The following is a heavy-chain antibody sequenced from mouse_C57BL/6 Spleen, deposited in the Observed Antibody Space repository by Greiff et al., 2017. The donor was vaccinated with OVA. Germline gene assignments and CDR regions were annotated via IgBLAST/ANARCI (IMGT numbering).Heavy chain of an antibody. Sequence: EVQLQQSGPELVKPGASVKISCKASGYSFTGYYMNWVKQSPEKSLEWIGEINPSTGGTTYNQKFKAKATLTVDKSSSTAYMQLKSLTSEDSAVYYCARRTVPYFDYWGQGTTLTVSS. J-gene: IGHJ2*01. CDR2: INPSTGGT. CDR1: GYSFTGYY. D-gene: IGHD1-1*01. V-gene: IGHV1-42*01. CDR3: ARRTVPYFDY.